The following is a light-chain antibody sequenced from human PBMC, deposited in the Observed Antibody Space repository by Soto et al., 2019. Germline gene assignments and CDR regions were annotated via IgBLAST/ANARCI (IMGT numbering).Light chain of an antibody. CDR1: SRDVGSYNF. J-gene: IGLJ2*01. V-gene: IGLV2-23*01. CDR3: CSYARSTFAL. CDR2: EGS. Sequence: QSALTQPASVSGSPGQSITISCTGTSRDVGSYNFVSWYQHHPGKAPKLMIYEGSKRPTGVSNRFSGSKSGNTASLPISGLQAEEEADYHCCSYARSTFALFGGGTKLTVL.